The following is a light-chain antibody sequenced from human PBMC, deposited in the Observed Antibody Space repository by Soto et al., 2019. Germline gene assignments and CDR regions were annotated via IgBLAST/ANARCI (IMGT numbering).Light chain of an antibody. CDR1: DWGKTY. J-gene: IGLJ1*01. CDR2: QDS. V-gene: IGLV3-1*01. Sequence: SYELTQPPSVSVSPGQTASISCSGGDWGKTYASWYQQRPGQSPVLIICQDSKRPSGIPERFSGSISGDTATLTISGTQTLDEADYYCQAWDSHAYVFGSGTKVTVL. CDR3: QAWDSHAYV.